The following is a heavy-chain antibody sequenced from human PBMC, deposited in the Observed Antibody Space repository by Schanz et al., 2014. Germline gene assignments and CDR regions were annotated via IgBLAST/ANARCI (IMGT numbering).Heavy chain of an antibody. CDR1: GFIVSSTY. J-gene: IGHJ4*02. Sequence: VQLVESGGGLVQPGRSLRLSCAASGFIVSSTYMTWVRQAPGKGLEWVSAISGSGGSTYYADSVKGRLTISRDNSKNTVYLEMNRLRTEDTALYYCARDSAGTTFGVLDSWGQGTLVTVSS. CDR3: ARDSAGTTFGVLDS. CDR2: SGSGGST. V-gene: IGHV3-66*02. D-gene: IGHD1-1*01.